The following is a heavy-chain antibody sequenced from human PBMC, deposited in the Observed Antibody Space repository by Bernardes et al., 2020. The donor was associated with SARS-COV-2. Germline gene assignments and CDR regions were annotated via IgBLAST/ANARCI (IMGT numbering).Heavy chain of an antibody. J-gene: IGHJ6*02. V-gene: IGHV3-30-3*01. CDR2: ISHDGSIE. CDR3: ARDTAMGPYYYFGMRS. Sequence: GGSLRLSCEASEFTFSRNGMHWVRQAPGKGLEWVAAISHDGSIEDYADSMKGRFTISRDNSKNTLYLQMNSLTTEDTAVYYCARDTAMGPYYYFGMRSGAKGPRSPSP. CDR1: EFTFSRNG. D-gene: IGHD5-18*01.